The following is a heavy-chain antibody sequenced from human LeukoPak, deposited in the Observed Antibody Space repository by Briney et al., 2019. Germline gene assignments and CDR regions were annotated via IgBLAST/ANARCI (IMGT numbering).Heavy chain of an antibody. Sequence: GGSLRLSCAASGFTFSSYSMNWVRQAPGKGLEWVSSISSSSSYIYYADSVKGRFTISRDNAKTSLYLQMNSLRAEDTAVYYCARDLSGIAGYTYGRGIDYWGQGTLVTVSS. CDR2: ISSSSSYI. V-gene: IGHV3-21*01. J-gene: IGHJ4*02. CDR3: ARDLSGIAGYTYGRGIDY. CDR1: GFTFSSYS. D-gene: IGHD5-18*01.